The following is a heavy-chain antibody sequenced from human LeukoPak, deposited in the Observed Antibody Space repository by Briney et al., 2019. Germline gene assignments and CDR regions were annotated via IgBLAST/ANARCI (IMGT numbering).Heavy chain of an antibody. V-gene: IGHV3-48*01. CDR2: INSDSSSI. CDR3: ASRMDV. Sequence: GGSLRLSCAASGFTFSSYSMNWVRQAPGKGLEWISYINSDSSSINQADSVKGRFTISRDNAKNSLYLQMDSLRVEDTAVYYCASRMDVWGQGTTVSVSS. CDR1: GFTFSSYS. J-gene: IGHJ6*02.